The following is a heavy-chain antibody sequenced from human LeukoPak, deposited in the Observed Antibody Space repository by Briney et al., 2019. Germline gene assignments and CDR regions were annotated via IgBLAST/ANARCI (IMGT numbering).Heavy chain of an antibody. J-gene: IGHJ6*04. D-gene: IGHD2-21*01. CDR1: GFTFSSYG. V-gene: IGHV3-30*18. Sequence: GGSLRLSCAASGFTFSSYGMHWVRQAPGKGLEWVAVISYDGSNKYYADSVKGRFTISRDNSKNTLYLQMNSLRAEDTAVYYCAKVVQIVVVATSGMDVWGKGTTVTVS. CDR3: AKVVQIVVVATSGMDV. CDR2: ISYDGSNK.